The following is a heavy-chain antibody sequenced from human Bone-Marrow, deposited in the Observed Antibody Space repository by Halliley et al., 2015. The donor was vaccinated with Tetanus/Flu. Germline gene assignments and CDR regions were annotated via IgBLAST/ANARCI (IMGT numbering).Heavy chain of an antibody. CDR2: IHYRGSS. Sequence: ERIGCIHYRGSSNSHPPLKSRVAMSVDTSKNQFSLKLGSVAAADTAVYFCARDSGVGEFPVVWGQGTTVAVSS. D-gene: IGHD3-10*01. J-gene: IGHJ6*02. V-gene: IGHV4-59*01. CDR3: ARDSGVGEFPVV.